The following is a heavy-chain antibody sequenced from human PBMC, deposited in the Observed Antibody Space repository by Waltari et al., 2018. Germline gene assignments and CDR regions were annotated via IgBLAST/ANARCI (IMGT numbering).Heavy chain of an antibody. CDR3: ASYLCNRQLVRMGPCGDFDY. Sequence: QVQLQESGPGLVKPAETLSLTCTVTGGSTSSYYWTWIRQPPGKGLEWIGYIYSSGSTNYNPSLKSRVTISVDTSKNQFSLKLSSVTAADTAVYYCASYLCNRQLVRMGPCGDFDYWGQGTLVTVSS. CDR1: GGSTSSYY. J-gene: IGHJ4*02. D-gene: IGHD6-13*01. V-gene: IGHV4-59*01. CDR2: IYSSGST.